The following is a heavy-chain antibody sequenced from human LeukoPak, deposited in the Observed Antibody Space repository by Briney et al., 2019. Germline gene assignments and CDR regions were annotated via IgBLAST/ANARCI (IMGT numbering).Heavy chain of an antibody. Sequence: GGSLRLSRAASGFTFSSYWMSWVRQAPGKGLEWVANIKQDGSEKYYVDSVKGRFTISRDNAKNSLYLQMNSLRAEDTAVHYCVRDGQQLGLDYWGQGTLVTVSS. CDR1: GFTFSSYW. V-gene: IGHV3-7*01. CDR2: IKQDGSEK. J-gene: IGHJ4*02. D-gene: IGHD6-13*01. CDR3: VRDGQQLGLDY.